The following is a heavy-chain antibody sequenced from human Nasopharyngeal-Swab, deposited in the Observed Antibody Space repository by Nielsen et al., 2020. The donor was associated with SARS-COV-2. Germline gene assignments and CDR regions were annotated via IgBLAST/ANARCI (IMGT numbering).Heavy chain of an antibody. V-gene: IGHV1-8*03. CDR1: GYTFTSYD. Sequence: ASVKVSCKASGYTFTSYDINWVRQATGQGLEWMGWMNPNSGNTGYAQKFQGRVTTTRNTSISTAYMELSSLRSEDTAVYYCARKRRGYYYYGMDVWGQGTTVTVSS. CDR2: MNPNSGNT. CDR3: ARKRRGYYYYGMDV. J-gene: IGHJ6*02. D-gene: IGHD3-10*01.